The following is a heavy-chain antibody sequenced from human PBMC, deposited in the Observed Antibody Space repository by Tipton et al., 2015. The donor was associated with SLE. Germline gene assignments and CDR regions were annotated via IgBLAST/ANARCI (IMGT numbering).Heavy chain of an antibody. CDR3: ATEDIVGATTGYGFDV. D-gene: IGHD1-26*01. Sequence: SLRLSCAASGFTFSSYAMSWVRQASGKGLEWVSAISGSGGSTYYADSVKGRFTISRDNSKNTLYLQMNSLRAEDTAVFYCATEDIVGATTGYGFDVWGQGTMVTVSS. V-gene: IGHV3-23*01. CDR2: ISGSGGST. J-gene: IGHJ3*01. CDR1: GFTFSSYA.